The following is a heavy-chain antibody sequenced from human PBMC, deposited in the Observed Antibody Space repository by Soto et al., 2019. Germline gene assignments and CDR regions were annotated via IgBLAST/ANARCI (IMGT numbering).Heavy chain of an antibody. V-gene: IGHV3-9*01. CDR2: ISCNGGSI. D-gene: IGHD6-6*01. J-gene: IGHJ4*02. CDR3: AKDSVAARPMGNFDY. Sequence: GGSLRLSCSASGFTFSTYAMHWVRQAPGKGLEWVSGISCNGGSIDYADSVKGRFTISRDNAKNSLYLQMNSLRAEDTALYYCAKDSVAARPMGNFDYWGQGTLVTVSS. CDR1: GFTFSTYA.